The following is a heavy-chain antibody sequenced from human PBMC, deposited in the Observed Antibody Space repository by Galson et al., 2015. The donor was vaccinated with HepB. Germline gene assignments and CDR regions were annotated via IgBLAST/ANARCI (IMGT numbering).Heavy chain of an antibody. CDR3: AKEAGP. Sequence: SGAEVKKPGESLKISCKVSGASFSNYWIGWVRQMPGKGLEWMGLIYLDDFDTRYSPSFQGQVTISADKSISTAYLQWSSLRASDTATYYCAKEAGPWGQGTLVTVSS. CDR2: IYLDDFDT. CDR1: GASFSNYW. J-gene: IGHJ5*02. V-gene: IGHV5-51*01.